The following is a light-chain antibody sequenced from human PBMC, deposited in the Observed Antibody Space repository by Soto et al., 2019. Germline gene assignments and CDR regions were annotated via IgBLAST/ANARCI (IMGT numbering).Light chain of an antibody. Sequence: AIRMTQSPSSFSASTGVRVTITCRASQGISSYLAWYQQKPGKAPKLLIYAASTLQSGLPSRFSGSGAGTDFTRTIICLQSEDFATYYCQQYYSYPPITFGQGTRLEIK. CDR1: QGISSY. V-gene: IGKV1-8*01. CDR3: QQYYSYPPIT. J-gene: IGKJ5*01. CDR2: AAS.